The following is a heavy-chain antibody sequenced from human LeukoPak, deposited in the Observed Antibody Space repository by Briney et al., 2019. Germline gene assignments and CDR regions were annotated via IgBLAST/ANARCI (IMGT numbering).Heavy chain of an antibody. CDR1: GYSFTSYW. V-gene: IGHV5-51*01. CDR2: IYPGDSDT. J-gene: IGHJ3*02. Sequence: LGESLKISCKGSGYSFTSYWIGWVRQLPGKGLEWMGIIYPGDSDTRYSPSFQGQVTISADKSISTAYLQWSSLKASDTAMYYCARYEGYCSSTSCQGGAFDIWGQGTMVTVSS. CDR3: ARYEGYCSSTSCQGGAFDI. D-gene: IGHD2-2*01.